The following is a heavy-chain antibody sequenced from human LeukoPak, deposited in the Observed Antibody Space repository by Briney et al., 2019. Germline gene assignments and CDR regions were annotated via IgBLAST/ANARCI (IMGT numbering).Heavy chain of an antibody. J-gene: IGHJ5*02. CDR1: GFTFSSYA. V-gene: IGHV3-23*01. Sequence: GGSLRLSCAASGFTFSSYAMSWVRQAPGKGLEWVSAISGSGGSTYYADSVKGRFTISRDNSKNTLYLQMNSLRVEDTAVYYCAKGHIVVVPAAIGWFDPWGQGTLVTVSS. D-gene: IGHD2-2*01. CDR2: ISGSGGST. CDR3: AKGHIVVVPAAIGWFDP.